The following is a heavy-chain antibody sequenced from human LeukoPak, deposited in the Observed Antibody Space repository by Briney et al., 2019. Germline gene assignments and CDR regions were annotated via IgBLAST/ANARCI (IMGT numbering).Heavy chain of an antibody. V-gene: IGHV1-18*01. J-gene: IGHJ6*03. Sequence: ASVKVSCKASGFALTTYNIVWLRQAPGQGLEWVGWVTAFNENTHYSRKVQGRVTMTRDTSTSTAYMELRSLRFDDTAVYYCARVLVGATIDYYYYMDVWGKGTTVTISS. D-gene: IGHD1-26*01. CDR3: ARVLVGATIDYYYYMDV. CDR2: VTAFNENT. CDR1: GFALTTYN.